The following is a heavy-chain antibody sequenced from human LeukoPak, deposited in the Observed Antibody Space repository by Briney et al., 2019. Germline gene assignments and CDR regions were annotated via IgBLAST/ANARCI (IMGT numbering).Heavy chain of an antibody. V-gene: IGHV3-21*04. CDR2: ISSSSSYI. CDR3: AKAVGATPGIFDY. D-gene: IGHD1-26*01. CDR1: GFTFSSYS. J-gene: IGHJ4*02. Sequence: GRSLRLSCAASGFTFSSYSMNWVRQAPGKGLEWVSSISSSSSYIYYADSVKGRFTISRDNAKNSLYLQMNSLRAEDTAVYYCAKAVGATPGIFDYWGQGTLVTVSS.